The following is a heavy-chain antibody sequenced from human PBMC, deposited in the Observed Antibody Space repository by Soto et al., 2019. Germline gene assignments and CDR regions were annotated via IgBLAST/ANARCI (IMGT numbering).Heavy chain of an antibody. Sequence: GASVKVSCKASGGTFSSYTISWVRQAPGQGLEWMGRIIPILGIAKYADSVMGRFTISRDNAKSALYLQMNSLRAEDTAVYYCAIGLGSSWFFLWGQGTLVTVSS. CDR2: IIPILGIA. J-gene: IGHJ5*02. V-gene: IGHV1-69*02. CDR1: GGTFSSYT. CDR3: AIGLGSSWFFL. D-gene: IGHD6-13*01.